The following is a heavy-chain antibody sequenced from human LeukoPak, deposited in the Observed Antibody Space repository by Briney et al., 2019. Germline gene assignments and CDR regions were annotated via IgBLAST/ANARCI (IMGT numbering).Heavy chain of an antibody. V-gene: IGHV1-24*01. CDR1: GYTLTQLS. J-gene: IGHJ6*02. Sequence: ASVKVSCKVSGYTLTQLSMHWVRQAPGKGLEWMGGFDPEDGETIYAQKFQGRVTMTEDTSTDTAYMELSSLRSEDTAVYYCASAPVPRYYYYYYGMDVWGQGTTVTVSS. CDR3: ASAPVPRYYYYYYGMDV. CDR2: FDPEDGET. D-gene: IGHD6-6*01.